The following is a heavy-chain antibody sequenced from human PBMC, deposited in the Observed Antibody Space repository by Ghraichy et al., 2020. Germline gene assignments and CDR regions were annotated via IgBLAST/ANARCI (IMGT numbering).Heavy chain of an antibody. CDR1: GGSISSSSYY. D-gene: IGHD3-22*01. Sequence: SQTLSLTCTVSGGSISSSSYYWGWIRQPPGKGLEWIGSIYYSGSTYYNPSLKSRVTISVDTSKNQFSLKLSSVTAADTAVYYCAREGDSSGYQPHLDYWGQGTLVTVSS. CDR2: IYYSGST. CDR3: AREGDSSGYQPHLDY. J-gene: IGHJ4*02. V-gene: IGHV4-39*07.